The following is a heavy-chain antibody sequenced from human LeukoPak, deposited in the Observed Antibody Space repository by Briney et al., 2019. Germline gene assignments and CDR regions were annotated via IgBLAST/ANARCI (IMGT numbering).Heavy chain of an antibody. V-gene: IGHV3-30-3*01. Sequence: GGSLRLSCAASGFTFSSYAMHWVRQAPGKGLEWVAVISYDGSNKYYADSAKGRFTISRDNSKNTLDLQMNSLGAEDTAVYYCARQGRVYYWGQGTLVTVSS. CDR2: ISYDGSNK. J-gene: IGHJ4*02. D-gene: IGHD2/OR15-2a*01. CDR3: ARQGRVYY. CDR1: GFTFSSYA.